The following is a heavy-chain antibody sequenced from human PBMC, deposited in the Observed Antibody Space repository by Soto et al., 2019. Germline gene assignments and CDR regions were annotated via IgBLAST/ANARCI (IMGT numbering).Heavy chain of an antibody. CDR3: AREGYCSGGSCYPQNSYGMDV. CDR1: GGSISSGGYS. D-gene: IGHD2-15*01. Sequence: SETLSLTCAVSGGSISSGGYSWSWIRQPPGKGLEWIGYIYHSGSTYYNPSLKSRVIISVDRSKNQFSLKLSSVTAADTAVYYGAREGYCSGGSCYPQNSYGMDVGGQGTTVTVSS. V-gene: IGHV4-30-2*01. CDR2: IYHSGST. J-gene: IGHJ6*02.